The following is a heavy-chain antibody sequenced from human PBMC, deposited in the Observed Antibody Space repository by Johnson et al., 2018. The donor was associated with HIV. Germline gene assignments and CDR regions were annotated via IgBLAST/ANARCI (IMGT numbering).Heavy chain of an antibody. CDR1: SSNY. Sequence: VQLVESGGGLVQPGGSLRLSCVGSSNYKSWVRQAPGKGLEWVSVIYSGDSTYYADSVKGRFTISRDNSKNTLSLQVNSLRAEDTAVYYCATCGGDCSDAFDIWGQGTMVTVSS. J-gene: IGHJ3*02. D-gene: IGHD2-21*02. V-gene: IGHV3-66*01. CDR2: IYSGDST. CDR3: ATCGGDCSDAFDI.